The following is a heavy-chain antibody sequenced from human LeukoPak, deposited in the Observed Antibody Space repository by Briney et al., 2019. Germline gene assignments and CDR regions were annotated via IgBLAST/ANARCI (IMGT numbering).Heavy chain of an antibody. V-gene: IGHV3-21*01. CDR2: ISTHSNYT. CDR3: AEDSGGWYGWFDP. J-gene: IGHJ5*02. CDR1: GFTVSSNS. D-gene: IGHD6-19*01. Sequence: PGGSLRLSCTVSGFTVSSNSMNWVRQAPGKGLEWVSSISTHSNYTYYVDSVKGRFTISRDNAKNSLYLQMNSLRAEDTAVYYCAEDSGGWYGWFDPWGQGTLVTVSS.